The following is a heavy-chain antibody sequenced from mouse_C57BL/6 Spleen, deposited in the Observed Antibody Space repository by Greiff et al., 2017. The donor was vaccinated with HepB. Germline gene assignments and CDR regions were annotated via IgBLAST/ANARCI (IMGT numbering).Heavy chain of an antibody. D-gene: IGHD1-1*01. CDR1: GYTFTSYW. CDR3: ARPSLTTVVAGGYFDV. CDR2: INPSSGYT. J-gene: IGHJ1*03. V-gene: IGHV1-7*01. Sequence: VQGVESGAELAKPGASVKLSCKASGYTFTSYWMHWVNQRPGQGLEWIGYINPSSGYTKYNQKFKDKATLTADKSSSTAYMQLSSLTYEDSAVYYCARPSLTTVVAGGYFDVWGTGTTVTVSS.